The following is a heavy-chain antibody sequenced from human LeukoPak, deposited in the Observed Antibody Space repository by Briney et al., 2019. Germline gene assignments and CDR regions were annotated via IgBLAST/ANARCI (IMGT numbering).Heavy chain of an antibody. CDR2: IWYDGSNK. CDR3: ARDRGGSYSAIDY. CDR1: GFTFSSYG. D-gene: IGHD1-26*01. Sequence: PGGSLRLSCAASGFTFSSYGMHWVRQAPGKGLEWVAVIWYDGSNKYYADSVKGRFTISRDNSKNTLYLQMNSLRVEDTAVYYCARDRGGSYSAIDYWGQGTLVTVSS. J-gene: IGHJ4*02. V-gene: IGHV3-33*01.